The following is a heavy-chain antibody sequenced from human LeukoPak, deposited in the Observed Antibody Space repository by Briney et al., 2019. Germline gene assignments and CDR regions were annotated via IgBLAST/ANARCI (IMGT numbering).Heavy chain of an antibody. V-gene: IGHV3-23*01. CDR2: ISGGGDST. CDR3: AKDSSSSNFYFGMDV. D-gene: IGHD6-19*01. Sequence: GGSLRLSCAASGFTFSNYHINWVRQAPGTGLAWVSRISGGGDSTYYADSVKGRFTISRDNSKNTLYLQMNSLRADDTAVYYCAKDSSSSNFYFGMDVWGQGATVTVSS. CDR1: GFTFSNYH. J-gene: IGHJ6*02.